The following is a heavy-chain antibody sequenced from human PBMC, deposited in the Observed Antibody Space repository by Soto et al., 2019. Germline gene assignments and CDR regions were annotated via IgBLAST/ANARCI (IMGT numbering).Heavy chain of an antibody. D-gene: IGHD6-13*01. J-gene: IGHJ3*02. Sequence: GGSLRLSCAASGFTFSSYSMNWVRQAPGKGLEWVSSISSSSSYIYYADSVKGRFTISRDNAKNSLYLQMNSLRAEDTAVYYCARDEARRIAAACDSFDIWGQGTMVTVSS. CDR2: ISSSSSYI. V-gene: IGHV3-21*01. CDR3: ARDEARRIAAACDSFDI. CDR1: GFTFSSYS.